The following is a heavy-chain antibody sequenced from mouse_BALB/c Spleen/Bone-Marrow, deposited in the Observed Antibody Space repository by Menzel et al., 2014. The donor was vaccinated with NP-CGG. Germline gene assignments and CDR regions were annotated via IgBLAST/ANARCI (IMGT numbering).Heavy chain of an antibody. J-gene: IGHJ4*01. CDR3: ADDGAMDY. CDR1: GYSITSGYY. Sequence: VQLQQSGPGLVKPSQSLSLTCSVTGYSITSGYYWNWIRQFPGNKLEWMGYISYDGSNNYNPSLKNRISITRDTSKNQFFRKLNSVTTEDTATYYCADDGAMDYWGQGTSVTVSS. CDR2: ISYDGSN. D-gene: IGHD2-3*01. V-gene: IGHV3-6*02.